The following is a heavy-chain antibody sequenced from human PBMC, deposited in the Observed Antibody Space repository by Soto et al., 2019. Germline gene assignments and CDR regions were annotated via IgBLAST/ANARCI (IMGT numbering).Heavy chain of an antibody. CDR3: ARVQDILTGYFPFEY. D-gene: IGHD3-9*01. V-gene: IGHV1-69*06. CDR2: IIPIFGTA. Sequence: GASVKVSCKASGYTFTSYGISWVRQAPGRGLEWMVGIIPIFGTANYAQKFQGRVTITADKSTSTAYMELSSLRSEDTAVYYCARVQDILTGYFPFEYWAQGTMVTVSS. CDR1: GYTFTSYG. J-gene: IGHJ4*02.